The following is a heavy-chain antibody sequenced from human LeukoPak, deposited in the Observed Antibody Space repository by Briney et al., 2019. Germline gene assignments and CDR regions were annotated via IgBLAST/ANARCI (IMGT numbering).Heavy chain of an antibody. D-gene: IGHD1-1*01. CDR2: ISSSSSTI. Sequence: GASLRLSCAASGFTFSSYNMNWVRQAPGKGLEWVSYISSSSSTIYYADSVKGRFTISRDNAKNSLYLQMNSLRDDDTDVYYCARNGWKSLDYWGQGTLVTVSS. J-gene: IGHJ4*02. V-gene: IGHV3-48*02. CDR1: GFTFSSYN. CDR3: ARNGWKSLDY.